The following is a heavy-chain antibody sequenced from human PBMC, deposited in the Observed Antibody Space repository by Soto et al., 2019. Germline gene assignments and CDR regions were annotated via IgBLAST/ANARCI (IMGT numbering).Heavy chain of an antibody. CDR2: VYHDGRNT. CDR1: GFTFSDYA. D-gene: IGHD6-19*01. J-gene: IGHJ4*02. V-gene: IGHV3-30*03. CDR3: AMGGRKCLVTSDFNY. Sequence: VQLVESGGGVVQPGRSLRLSCAASGFTFSDYAMHWVRQAPGKGLEWVAVVYHDGRNTHYADSVKGRFTISRESSKNTVSMEMSRMRAEDTAVYYWAMGGRKCLVTSDFNYRGQGALVTISS.